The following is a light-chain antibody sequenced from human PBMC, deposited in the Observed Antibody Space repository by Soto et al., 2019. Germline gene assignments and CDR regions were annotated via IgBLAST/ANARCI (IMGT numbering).Light chain of an antibody. V-gene: IGKV3-11*01. CDR2: DAF. CDR3: QQRSNWSPPFT. CDR1: QSVGIY. J-gene: IGKJ2*01. Sequence: NFLTQSPATLSLSPGERATLSCRASQSVGIYLAWYQQKPGQAPRLLIYDAFQRATGIPARFSGSGSGTDFTLTISSLELEDFAVYYCQQRSNWSPPFTFGPGTKVEMK.